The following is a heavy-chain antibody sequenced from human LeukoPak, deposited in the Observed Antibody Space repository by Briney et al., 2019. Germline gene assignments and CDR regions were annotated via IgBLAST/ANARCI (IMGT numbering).Heavy chain of an antibody. CDR3: ARGDYRHFDI. D-gene: IGHD4-11*01. Sequence: SETLSLTCSVSGDSISRDYWSWIRQPPGRGLEWIGNIYFSGTTNYNPSLKSRATISVDMSKTQFSLKLTSVAAADTAVYYCARGDYRHFDIWGQGTMVTVSS. CDR2: IYFSGTT. J-gene: IGHJ3*02. CDR1: GDSISRDY. V-gene: IGHV4-59*01.